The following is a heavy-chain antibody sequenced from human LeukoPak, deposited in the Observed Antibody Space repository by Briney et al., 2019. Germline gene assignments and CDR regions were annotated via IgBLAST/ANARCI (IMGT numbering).Heavy chain of an antibody. CDR2: INPNSGDT. CDR1: GYTFTDYY. CDR3: ARVMKATVRTSNFDY. V-gene: IGHV1-2*06. D-gene: IGHD4-17*01. J-gene: IGHJ4*02. Sequence: ASVKVSCKASGYTFTDYYMYWVRQAPGQGLEWMGRINPNSGDTFYAQKFQGRVTMTRDTSISTAYMELSRLRSDDTAVYYCARVMKATVRTSNFDYWGQATLVTVSS.